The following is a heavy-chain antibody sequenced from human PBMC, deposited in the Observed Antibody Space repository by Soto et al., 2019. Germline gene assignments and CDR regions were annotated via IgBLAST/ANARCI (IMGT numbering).Heavy chain of an antibody. CDR2: ISWDDYK. CDR1: GFSLSTSGVG. J-gene: IGHJ4*02. V-gene: IGHV2-5*02. D-gene: IGHD3-16*01. CDR3: VHKGAGDRILDY. Sequence: QITLKESGPALVKPTQTLTLTCTFSGFSLSTSGVGVGWIRQPPGEALEWLALISWDDYKHFSPSLESRLTITKDTSKNQVVLTMTNMDPVDTATYYCVHKGAGDRILDYWGQGTLVTVSS.